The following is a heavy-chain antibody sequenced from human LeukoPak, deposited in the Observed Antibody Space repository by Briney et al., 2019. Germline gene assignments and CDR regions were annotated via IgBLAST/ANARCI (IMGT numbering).Heavy chain of an antibody. J-gene: IGHJ4*02. CDR2: IYSGSHT. Sequence: GGSLRLSCAASGFTVSSNYMSWVRQAPGKGLGGVSVIYSGSHTFYADSVKGRFTISRDNSKNTLYLQMNSLRAEDTAVYYCAKDNAYYYADYWGQGTLVTVSS. V-gene: IGHV3-53*01. CDR3: AKDNAYYYADY. CDR1: GFTVSSNY. D-gene: IGHD3-10*01.